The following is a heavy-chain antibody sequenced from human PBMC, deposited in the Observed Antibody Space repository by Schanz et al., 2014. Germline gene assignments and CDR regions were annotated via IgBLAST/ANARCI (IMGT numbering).Heavy chain of an antibody. CDR2: VSFDGTTK. D-gene: IGHD2-21*01. CDR1: GFTFRAYA. Sequence: VQLVESGGGLIQPGGSLRLSCAASGFTFRAYAMHWVRQAPGKGLEWVALVSFDGTTKYYADSVKGRFTISRDNSKNTLYLQMNSLRAEDTAVYYCAKGQLLSYYFDYWGQGTLVTVSS. V-gene: IGHV3-30*04. J-gene: IGHJ4*02. CDR3: AKGQLLSYYFDY.